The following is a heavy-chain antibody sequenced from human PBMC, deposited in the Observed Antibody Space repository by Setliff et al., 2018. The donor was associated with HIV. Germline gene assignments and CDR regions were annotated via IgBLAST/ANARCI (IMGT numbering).Heavy chain of an antibody. Sequence: GGSLRLSCSGSGFSFGSFSLHWVRQAPGKGLEWVANIKQDGSEKYYVDSVKGRFTISRDNAKNSLYLQMNSLRAEDTAVYYCATDRGTYWGQGTLVTVSS. CDR3: ATDRGTY. CDR1: GFSFGSFS. J-gene: IGHJ4*02. CDR2: IKQDGSEK. V-gene: IGHV3-7*03. D-gene: IGHD1-7*01.